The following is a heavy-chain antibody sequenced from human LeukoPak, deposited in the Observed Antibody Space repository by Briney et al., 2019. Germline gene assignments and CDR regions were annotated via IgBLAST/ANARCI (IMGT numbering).Heavy chain of an antibody. CDR2: IFYRGTT. D-gene: IGHD3-16*01. Sequence: PSETLSLTCSVSGGSISTSNYYWGWIRQPPGKGLEGFATIFYRGTTNYNPSLRGRVTISVDTSKNQFSLNLTSVTAADTAMYYCATRPTGTWTSYYFDNWGQGILVTVSS. J-gene: IGHJ4*02. CDR3: ATRPTGTWTSYYFDN. CDR1: GGSISTSNYY. V-gene: IGHV4-39*07.